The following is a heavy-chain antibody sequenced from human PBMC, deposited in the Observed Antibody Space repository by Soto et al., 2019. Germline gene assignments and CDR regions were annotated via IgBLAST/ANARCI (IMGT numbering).Heavy chain of an antibody. Sequence: SETLCLTCTVSGGSISSGDYYWSWIRQPPGKGLEWIGYIYYSGSTYYNPSLKSRVTISVDTSKNQFSLKLSSVTAADTAVYYCARDGRSGGRADDAFDIWGQGTMVTVSS. CDR3: ARDGRSGGRADDAFDI. D-gene: IGHD6-19*01. CDR1: GGSISSGDYY. V-gene: IGHV4-30-4*01. J-gene: IGHJ3*02. CDR2: IYYSGST.